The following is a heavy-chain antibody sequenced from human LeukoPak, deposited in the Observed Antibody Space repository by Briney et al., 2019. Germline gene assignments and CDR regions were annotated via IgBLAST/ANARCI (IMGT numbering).Heavy chain of an antibody. D-gene: IGHD6-13*01. Sequence: SETLSLTCTVSGGSISSYYWSWIRQPPGKGLEWIGYIYYSGSTNYNPSLKSRVTISVDTSKNQFPLKLSSVTAADTAVYYCARDGYSSSFMDVWGQGTTVTVSS. V-gene: IGHV4-59*01. CDR2: IYYSGST. J-gene: IGHJ6*02. CDR1: GGSISSYY. CDR3: ARDGYSSSFMDV.